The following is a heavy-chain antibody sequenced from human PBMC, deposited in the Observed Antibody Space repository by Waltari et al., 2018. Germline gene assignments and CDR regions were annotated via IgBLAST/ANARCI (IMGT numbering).Heavy chain of an antibody. D-gene: IGHD3-3*01. CDR2: INAGNGNT. CDR1: GYTFTSYA. V-gene: IGHV1-3*01. Sequence: QVQLVQSGAEVKKPGASVKVSCKASGYTFTSYAMHWVRQAPGQRLGWMGWINAGNGNTKYSQKFQGRVTITADESTSTAYMELSSLRSEDTAVYYCARDPSYDFWSGYSDANAFDIWGQGTMVTVSS. J-gene: IGHJ3*02. CDR3: ARDPSYDFWSGYSDANAFDI.